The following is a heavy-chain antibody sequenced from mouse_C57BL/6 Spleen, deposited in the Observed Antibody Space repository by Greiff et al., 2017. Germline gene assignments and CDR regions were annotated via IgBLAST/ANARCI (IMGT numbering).Heavy chain of an antibody. CDR1: GYTFTDYE. CDR3: TRGNYYG. V-gene: IGHV1-15*01. CDR2: IDPETGGT. D-gene: IGHD1-1*01. Sequence: QVQLKQSGAELVRPGASVTLSCKASGYTFTDYEMHWVKQTPVHGLEWIGAIDPETGGTAYNQKFKGKAILTADKSSSTAYMELRSLTSEDSAVYYCTRGNYYGWGQGTTLTVSS. J-gene: IGHJ2*01.